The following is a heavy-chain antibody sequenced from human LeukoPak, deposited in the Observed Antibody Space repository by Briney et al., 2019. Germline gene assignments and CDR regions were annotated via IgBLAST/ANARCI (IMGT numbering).Heavy chain of an antibody. V-gene: IGHV3-13*01. CDR3: ARGSCSSRSCYRRVNGLDV. CDR1: GFTFSNYD. CDR2: FHTAGDI. Sequence: GGSLRLSCAASGFTFSNYDMHWVRQATGKGLEWVSAFHTAGDIHYSGSVKGRFATSRENAKNSFYLQMNNLRAGDTAVYYCARGSCSSRSCYRRVNGLDVWGQGTPVTVSS. D-gene: IGHD2-2*01. J-gene: IGHJ6*02.